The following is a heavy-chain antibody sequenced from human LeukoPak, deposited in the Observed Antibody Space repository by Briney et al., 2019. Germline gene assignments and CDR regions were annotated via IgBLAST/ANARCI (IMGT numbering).Heavy chain of an antibody. V-gene: IGHV1-46*01. CDR1: GYTFTSYY. CDR3: ARSLSRRFEYSSSSGTFDY. CDR2: INPSGGST. D-gene: IGHD6-6*01. Sequence: ASVKVSCKASGYTFTSYYMHWVRQAPGQGLEWMGIINPSGGSTSYAQKFQGRVTMTRDMSTSTVYMELSSLRSEDTAVYYCARSLSRRFEYSSSSGTFDYWGQGTLVTVSS. J-gene: IGHJ4*02.